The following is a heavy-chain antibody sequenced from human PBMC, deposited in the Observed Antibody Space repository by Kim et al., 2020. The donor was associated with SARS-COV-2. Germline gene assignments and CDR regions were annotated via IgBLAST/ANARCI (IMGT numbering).Heavy chain of an antibody. CDR1: GFTFSSYW. Sequence: GGSLRLSCAASGFTFSSYWMYWVRQAPGKGLLWVSRINNDGSSTTYADSVKGRFTISRDNAKDTLYLQMNSLRAEDTAVYYCAIIAGSRGMDVWGQGTTV. CDR2: INNDGSST. J-gene: IGHJ6*02. D-gene: IGHD2-21*01. V-gene: IGHV3-74*01. CDR3: AIIAGSRGMDV.